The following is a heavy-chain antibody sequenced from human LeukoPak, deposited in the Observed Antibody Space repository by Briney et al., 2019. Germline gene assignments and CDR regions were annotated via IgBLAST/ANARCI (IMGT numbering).Heavy chain of an antibody. CDR3: ARDRPVDSDFWSGYYDY. V-gene: IGHV4-59*01. CDR1: GGSISSYY. J-gene: IGHJ4*02. CDR2: IYHSAST. D-gene: IGHD3-3*01. Sequence: SETLSLTCPVSGGSISSYYWSWIRQPPGKGLEWMGYIYHSASTNYNPSLKSRDTISVDTSKSQFSLKLSSVTAADTAVYYCARDRPVDSDFWSGYYDYWGQGTLVTASS.